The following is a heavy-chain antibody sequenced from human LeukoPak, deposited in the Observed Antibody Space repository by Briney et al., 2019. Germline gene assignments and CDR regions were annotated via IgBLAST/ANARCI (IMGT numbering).Heavy chain of an antibody. D-gene: IGHD6-13*01. CDR3: AKAFRDYDSSSYSAFDI. CDR2: ITGRT. J-gene: IGHJ3*02. V-gene: IGHV3-23*01. Sequence: GGSLRLSCAASGXTFSSYATSWVRQAPRKGLEWVSTITGRTYYADSVKGRFTVSRDNSKNILYLQMSSLRADDTAVYYCAKAFRDYDSSSYSAFDIWGQGTMVTVSS. CDR1: GXTFSSYA.